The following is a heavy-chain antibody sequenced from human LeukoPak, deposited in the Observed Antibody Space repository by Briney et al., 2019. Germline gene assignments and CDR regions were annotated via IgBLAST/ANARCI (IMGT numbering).Heavy chain of an antibody. J-gene: IGHJ4*02. Sequence: SETLSLTCTVSGGSVSSGSYYWRWIRQPPGKGLEWIGYIYSSGSTNYNPSLKSRVTISVDTSKNQFSLKLSSVTAADTAVYYCARGAPFAAAGTDYWGQGTLVIVSS. D-gene: IGHD6-13*01. V-gene: IGHV4-61*01. CDR3: ARGAPFAAAGTDY. CDR2: IYSSGST. CDR1: GGSVSSGSYY.